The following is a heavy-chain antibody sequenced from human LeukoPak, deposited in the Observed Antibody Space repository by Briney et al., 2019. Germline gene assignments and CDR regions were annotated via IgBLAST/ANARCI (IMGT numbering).Heavy chain of an antibody. V-gene: IGHV3-30*02. D-gene: IGHD3-9*01. CDR3: AKDDSGELRYSRE. CDR1: GFTFSSYG. J-gene: IGHJ4*02. Sequence: GGSLRLSCAASGFTFSSYGMHWVRQAPGKGLEWVAFIRYDGSNKYYADSVKGRFTISRDNSKNTLYLQMNSLRAEDTAVYYCAKDDSGELRYSREGGQGTLVTVSS. CDR2: IRYDGSNK.